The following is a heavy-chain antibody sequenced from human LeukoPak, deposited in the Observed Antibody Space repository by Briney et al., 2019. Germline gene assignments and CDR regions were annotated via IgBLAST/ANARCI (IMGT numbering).Heavy chain of an antibody. CDR1: GGSISTYY. Sequence: SETLSPTCTVSGGSISTYYWSWIRQPPGKGLEWIGCIYYTGSANYNPSLKSRGTISVDTSKNQFSLKLSSVTAADTAVYYCARGSITVVPAFDIWGQGTMFTVSS. J-gene: IGHJ3*02. CDR2: IYYTGSA. CDR3: ARGSITVVPAFDI. V-gene: IGHV4-59*12. D-gene: IGHD4-23*01.